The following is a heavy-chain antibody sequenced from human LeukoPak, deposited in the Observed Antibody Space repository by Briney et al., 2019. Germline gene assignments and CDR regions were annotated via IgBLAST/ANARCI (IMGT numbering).Heavy chain of an antibody. CDR3: ARDIYYDTGDAFDI. J-gene: IGHJ3*02. Sequence: PGGSLKVSCAASGFTFSSCWMCLVRQAPGKGLEWVADIKQDGSEKYYVDSVKGRFTISRDNAKNSLYMQMNSLRAEDTAVYYCARDIYYDTGDAFDIWGQGTMVTVSS. CDR1: GFTFSSCW. V-gene: IGHV3-7*01. CDR2: IKQDGSEK. D-gene: IGHD3-22*01.